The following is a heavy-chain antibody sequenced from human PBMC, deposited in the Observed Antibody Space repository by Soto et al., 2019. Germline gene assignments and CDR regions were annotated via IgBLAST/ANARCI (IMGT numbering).Heavy chain of an antibody. Sequence: ASVKVSCKASGYTFTSYGISWVRQAPGQGLEWMGWISAYNGNTNYAQKLQGRVTTTTDTSTSTAYMELRSLRSDDTAVYYCARWADIVVVVAATYYFDYWGQGTLVTVSS. V-gene: IGHV1-18*01. D-gene: IGHD2-15*01. CDR1: GYTFTSYG. CDR2: ISAYNGNT. J-gene: IGHJ4*02. CDR3: ARWADIVVVVAATYYFDY.